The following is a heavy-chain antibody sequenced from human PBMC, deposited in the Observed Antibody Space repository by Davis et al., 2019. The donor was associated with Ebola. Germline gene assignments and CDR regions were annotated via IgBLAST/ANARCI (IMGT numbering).Heavy chain of an antibody. CDR1: GWSFSGYY. D-gene: IGHD1-26*01. CDR3: ARREGRGPLRFDP. J-gene: IGHJ5*02. V-gene: IGHV4-34*01. Sequence: SETLSLTCAVYGWSFSGYYWSWIPHPPGKGLEWIGEINHSGSTNYNPSLKSRVTISVDTSKNQFSLKLSSVTAADTAVYYCARREGRGPLRFDPWGQGTPVTVSS. CDR2: INHSGST.